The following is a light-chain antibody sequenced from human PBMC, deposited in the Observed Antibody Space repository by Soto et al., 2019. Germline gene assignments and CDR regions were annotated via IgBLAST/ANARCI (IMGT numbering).Light chain of an antibody. CDR2: DVS. Sequence: QSALTQPASVSGSPGQSITISGTGTSSDVGAYTFVSWYQQHPDKVPKLMIFDVSRRPSGVSGRFSGSKSGNTASLTISGLQPEDEADYCSSYTSSSTHVFGSGTKLTVL. V-gene: IGLV2-14*03. J-gene: IGLJ1*01. CDR3: SSYTSSSTHV. CDR1: SSDVGAYTF.